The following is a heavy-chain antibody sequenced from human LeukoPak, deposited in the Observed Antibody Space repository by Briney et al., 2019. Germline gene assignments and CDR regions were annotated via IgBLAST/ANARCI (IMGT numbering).Heavy chain of an antibody. CDR3: ASTSGWLTDAFDI. J-gene: IGHJ3*02. V-gene: IGHV4-28*05. CDR2: IYYSGSI. D-gene: IGHD6-19*01. CDR1: GYSISISNW. Sequence: SDTLSLTCAVSGYSISISNWWGWIRQPPGKGLEWIGYIYYSGSIYYNPSLKSRVTMSVDTSKNQFSLKLSSVTAVDTAVYYCASTSGWLTDAFDIWGQGTMVTVSS.